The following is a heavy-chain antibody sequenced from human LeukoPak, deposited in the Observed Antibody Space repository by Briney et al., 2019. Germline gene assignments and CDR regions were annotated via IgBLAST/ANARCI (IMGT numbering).Heavy chain of an antibody. D-gene: IGHD2-15*01. CDR1: GGSISDYY. CDR3: ARGSGYCSGGSSYYYYYYMDV. Sequence: SETLSLTCTVSGGSISDYYWTWIRQPPGKGLEWIGHIYYSGNTIYNPSLKSRVTISVDTSKNQFSLKLSSVTAADTAVYYCARGSGYCSGGSSYYYYYYMDVWGKGTTVTVSS. V-gene: IGHV4-59*08. J-gene: IGHJ6*03. CDR2: IYYSGNT.